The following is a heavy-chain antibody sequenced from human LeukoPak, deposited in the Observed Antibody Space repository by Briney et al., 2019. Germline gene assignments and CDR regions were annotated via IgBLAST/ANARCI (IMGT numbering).Heavy chain of an antibody. CDR2: ISTYKGDT. CDR3: ARVSSGYDDY. Sequence: ASVKVSCKASGYSSINFGISWVRQAPGQGLEWMGWISTYKGDTNYAQKFQGRVTMTTDTSTSTAYMELRSLTFDDTGVYYCARVSSGYDDYWGQGTLVTVSA. V-gene: IGHV1-18*01. J-gene: IGHJ4*02. D-gene: IGHD3-22*01. CDR1: GYSSINFG.